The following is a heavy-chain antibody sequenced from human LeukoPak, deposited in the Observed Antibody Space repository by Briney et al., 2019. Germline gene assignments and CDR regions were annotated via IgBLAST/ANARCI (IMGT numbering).Heavy chain of an antibody. CDR2: ISESGDST. Sequence: TGGSLRLSCAASGFTFSSYSMTWVRQTPGKGLEWVSGISESGDSTYYADSVKRRFTISRDNVRNTLYLEMNSLRAEDTAVYYCTKLSGFGNDWGQGTLVTVSS. CDR3: TKLSGFGND. D-gene: IGHD3-10*01. V-gene: IGHV3-23*01. J-gene: IGHJ4*02. CDR1: GFTFSSYS.